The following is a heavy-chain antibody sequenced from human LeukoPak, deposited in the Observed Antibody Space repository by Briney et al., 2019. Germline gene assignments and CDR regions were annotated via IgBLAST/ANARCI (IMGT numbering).Heavy chain of an antibody. CDR1: GFTFSSYA. D-gene: IGHD6-13*01. Sequence: PGGSLRLSCAASGFTFSSYAMSWVRQAPGKGLEWVANIKQDGSEKYYVDSVKGRFTISRDNAKNSLYLQMNGLRAEDTALYYCARVYHSSPGRAIDYWGQGTLVTVSS. CDR2: IKQDGSEK. CDR3: ARVYHSSPGRAIDY. V-gene: IGHV3-7*01. J-gene: IGHJ4*02.